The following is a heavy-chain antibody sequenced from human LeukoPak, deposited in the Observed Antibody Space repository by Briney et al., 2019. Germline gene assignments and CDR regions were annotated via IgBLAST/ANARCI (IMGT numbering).Heavy chain of an antibody. Sequence: GGSLRLSCATSGFTFSSYAMSWVRQAPGKGLEWVSAISGSGGSTYYADSVKGRFTISRDNSKNTLYLQMNSLRAEDTAVYYCAKDLRGLLWFGESTIWGQGTLVTVSS. J-gene: IGHJ4*02. CDR1: GFTFSSYA. D-gene: IGHD3-10*01. CDR2: ISGSGGST. V-gene: IGHV3-23*01. CDR3: AKDLRGLLWFGESTI.